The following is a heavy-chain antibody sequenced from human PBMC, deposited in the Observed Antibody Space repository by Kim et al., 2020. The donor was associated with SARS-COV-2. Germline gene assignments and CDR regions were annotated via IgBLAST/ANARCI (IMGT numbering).Heavy chain of an antibody. CDR3: ARIGDY. D-gene: IGHD2-15*01. J-gene: IGHJ4*02. CDR2: YPGDSNT. V-gene: IGHV5-51*01. Sequence: YPGDSNTRYSPSFQGQVTISADKSISTAYLQWSSLKASDTAMYCCARIGDYWGQGTLVTVSS.